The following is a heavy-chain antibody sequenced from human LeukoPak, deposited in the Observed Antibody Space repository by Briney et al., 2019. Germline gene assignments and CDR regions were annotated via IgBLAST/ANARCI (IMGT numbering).Heavy chain of an antibody. J-gene: IGHJ5*02. V-gene: IGHV1-69*06. CDR2: IIPIFGTA. CDR1: GGTFSSYA. D-gene: IGHD2-15*01. CDR3: ARDQEDCSGGSCHPYNWFDP. Sequence: SVKVSCKASGGTFSSYAISWVRQAPGQGLEWMGGIIPIFGTANYAQKFQGRVTIAADKSTSTAYMELSSLRSEDTAVYYCARDQEDCSGGSCHPYNWFDPWGQGTLVTVSS.